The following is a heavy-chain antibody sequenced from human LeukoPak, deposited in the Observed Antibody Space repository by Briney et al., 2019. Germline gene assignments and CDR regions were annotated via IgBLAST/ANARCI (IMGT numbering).Heavy chain of an antibody. CDR3: ARGSDSSSWYGIDY. J-gene: IGHJ4*02. V-gene: IGHV3-66*01. Sequence: GRSLRLSCAASGFTVNNNYMSWVRQAPGKGLEWVSVIYSGGSTYYADSVKGRFTISRDNSKNTLYLQMNSLRAEDTAVYYCARGSDSSSWYGIDYWGQGTLVTVSS. CDR2: IYSGGST. D-gene: IGHD6-13*01. CDR1: GFTVNNNY.